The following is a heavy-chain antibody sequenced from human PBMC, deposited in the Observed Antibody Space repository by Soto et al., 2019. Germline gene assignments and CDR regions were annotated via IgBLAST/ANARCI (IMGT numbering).Heavy chain of an antibody. V-gene: IGHV4-59*01. CDR2: IYYTGST. D-gene: IGHD5-12*01. CDR1: SGSISTYY. Sequence: LSLTCTVSSGSISTYYWSWIRQPPGKGLEWIGYIYYTGSTNYNPSLKTRVAISMDTSKNQFSLNLSSVTAADTAVYYCARDGLKTQGYYYGMDVWGQGTTVTVSS. CDR3: ARDGLKTQGYYYGMDV. J-gene: IGHJ6*02.